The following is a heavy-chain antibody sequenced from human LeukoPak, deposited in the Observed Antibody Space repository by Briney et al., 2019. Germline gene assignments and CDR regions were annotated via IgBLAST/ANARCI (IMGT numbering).Heavy chain of an antibody. CDR2: ISYDGSSK. D-gene: IGHD3-3*01. J-gene: IGHJ4*02. CDR1: GFTFSSYA. Sequence: GGSLRLSCAASGFTFSSYAMHWVRQAPGKGLEWVAVISYDGSSKYYADSVKGRFTISRDNSKNTLYLQMNSLRAEDTAVYYCARDSASGRFLEWSSFDYWGQGTLVTVSS. V-gene: IGHV3-30-3*01. CDR3: ARDSASGRFLEWSSFDY.